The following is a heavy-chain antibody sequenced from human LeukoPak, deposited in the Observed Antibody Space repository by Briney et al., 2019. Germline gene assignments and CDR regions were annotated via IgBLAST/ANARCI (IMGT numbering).Heavy chain of an antibody. CDR1: GFTLSNNY. V-gene: IGHV3-53*01. CDR3: VISSSWRD. CDR2: IYSSGST. Sequence: GGSLRLSCAASGFTLSNNYMSWVRQAPGKGLEWVSVIYSSGSTFYADSVKGRFTISRDNSKNTLFLQMNSLRAEDTAVYYCVISSSWRDWGQGTLVTVSS. D-gene: IGHD6-13*01. J-gene: IGHJ4*02.